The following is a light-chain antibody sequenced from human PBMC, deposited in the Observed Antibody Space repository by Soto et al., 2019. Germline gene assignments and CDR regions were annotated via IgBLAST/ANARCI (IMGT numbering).Light chain of an antibody. CDR2: GAS. Sequence: SRPTLSLSHGDEAPLSALASQSIKSSCLAWYHQKPGQAPRLLIYGASTRATDIPVRFSGSGSGTEFTLTISSLQSEDFAVYYCQQYNDLPRTFGQGTTVDI. V-gene: IGKV3-15*01. CDR3: QQYNDLPRT. CDR1: QSIKSSC. J-gene: IGKJ1*01.